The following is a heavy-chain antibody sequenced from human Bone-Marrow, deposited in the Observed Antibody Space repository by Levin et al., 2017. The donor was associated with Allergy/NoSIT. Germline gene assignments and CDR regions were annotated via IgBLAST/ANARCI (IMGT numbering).Heavy chain of an antibody. CDR2: ISWNSNTI. CDR3: AKDILSGSYSNDGFDI. D-gene: IGHD3-10*01. J-gene: IGHJ3*02. Sequence: SLKISCVASGFTFDDYAMHWVRQGPGKGLEWVSGISWNSNTIGYADSVKGRFTIYRDNAKNSLYLQMNSLRGDDTALYYCAKDILSGSYSNDGFDIWGQGTMVMVST. CDR1: GFTFDDYA. V-gene: IGHV3-9*01.